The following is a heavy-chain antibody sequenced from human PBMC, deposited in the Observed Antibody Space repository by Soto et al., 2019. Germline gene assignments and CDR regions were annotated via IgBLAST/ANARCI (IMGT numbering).Heavy chain of an antibody. V-gene: IGHV1-2*02. Sequence: SVKVSCKASGYTFTVYYMHCVRRAPGQWREWMGWINPNSGGTNYAQKFQGRVTMTRDTSISTAYMELSRLRSDDTAVYYCARAARIAAGWFDPWGQGTLVTVSS. D-gene: IGHD6-13*01. CDR1: GYTFTVYY. CDR2: INPNSGGT. CDR3: ARAARIAAGWFDP. J-gene: IGHJ5*02.